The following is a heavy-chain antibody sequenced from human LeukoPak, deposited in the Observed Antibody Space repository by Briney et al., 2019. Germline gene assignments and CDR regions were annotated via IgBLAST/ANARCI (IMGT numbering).Heavy chain of an antibody. V-gene: IGHV1-2*02. CDR2: INPNSGGT. Sequence: ASVKVSCKASGGTFSSYAISWVRQAPGQGLEWMGWINPNSGGTNYAQKFQGRVTMTRDTSISTAYMELSRLRSDDTAVYYCARFIPQYYFDYWGQGTLVTVSS. D-gene: IGHD2-2*02. CDR3: ARFIPQYYFDY. CDR1: GGTFSSYA. J-gene: IGHJ4*02.